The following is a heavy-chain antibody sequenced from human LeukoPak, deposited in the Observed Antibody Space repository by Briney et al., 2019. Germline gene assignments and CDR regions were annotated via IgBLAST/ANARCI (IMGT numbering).Heavy chain of an antibody. CDR3: ARRGYNYGVPLDY. V-gene: IGHV3-7*01. CDR1: GFTFSNYW. D-gene: IGHD5-18*01. CDR2: KKQDESEK. Sequence: GGSLRLSCAASGFTFSNYWMSWVRQAPGKGLEWVANKKQDESEKYYVDSVKGRFTISRDNAKTSLYLQMNSLRTEDTAVYYCARRGYNYGVPLDYWGQGTLVTVSS. J-gene: IGHJ4*02.